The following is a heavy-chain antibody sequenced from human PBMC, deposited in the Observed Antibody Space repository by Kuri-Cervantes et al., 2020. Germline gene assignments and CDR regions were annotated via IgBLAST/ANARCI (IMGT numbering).Heavy chain of an antibody. J-gene: IGHJ2*01. D-gene: IGHD3-3*01. CDR3: ARDFSSWYWYFDL. CDR2: ISYDGSNK. Sequence: GESLKISCAASGFTFSSYAMHWVRQAPGKGLEWVAVISYDGSNKYYADSVKGRFTISRDNSKNTLYLQMNSLRAEDTAVYYCARDFSSWYWYFDLWGRGTLVTVSS. V-gene: IGHV3-30-3*01. CDR1: GFTFSSYA.